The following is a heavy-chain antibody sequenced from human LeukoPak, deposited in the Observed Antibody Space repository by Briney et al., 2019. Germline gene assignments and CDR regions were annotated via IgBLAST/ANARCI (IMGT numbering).Heavy chain of an antibody. CDR3: ARVLPGDYYGSGDVDY. J-gene: IGHJ4*02. CDR2: IYYSGST. D-gene: IGHD3-10*01. V-gene: IGHV4-30-4*08. CDR1: GGSISSGNYY. Sequence: SQTLSLTCTVSGGSISSGNYYWPWIRQSPRTGLEGIGYIYYSGSTSYNPSLKSRVTISVDTSKNQFSLKMTSVTAADTAIYYCARVLPGDYYGSGDVDYWGQGTLVTVSS.